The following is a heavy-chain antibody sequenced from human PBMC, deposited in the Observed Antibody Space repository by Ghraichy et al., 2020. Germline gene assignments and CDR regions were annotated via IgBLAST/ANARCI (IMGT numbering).Heavy chain of an antibody. J-gene: IGHJ4*02. V-gene: IGHV3-23*01. CDR3: AKGPNYDSILSVFDY. CDR2: ISGSGGST. CDR1: GFTFSSYA. Sequence: ETLRLSCAASGFTFSSYAMSWVRQAPGKGLEWVSAISGSGGSTYYADSVKGRFTISRDNSKNTLYLQMNSLRAEDTAVYYCAKGPNYDSILSVFDYWGQGTLVTVSS. D-gene: IGHD3-22*01.